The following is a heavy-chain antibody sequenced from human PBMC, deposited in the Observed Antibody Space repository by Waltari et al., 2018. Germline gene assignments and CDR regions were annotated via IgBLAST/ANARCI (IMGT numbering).Heavy chain of an antibody. J-gene: IGHJ6*03. CDR2: IIPICGTA. D-gene: IGHD3-10*01. V-gene: IGHV1-69*14. CDR1: GGTFSSYA. Sequence: QVQLVPSGAEVQKPGYSVKVYCKASGGTFSSYAISWLRQAPGQGLEWMGGIIPICGTANYAQKGQGKVTMTSDKSTRTAYTGLSSLRSEDTAVDYCARKGSGRYDKIAQYYYYCYRDVRGKGTTVTVAS. CDR3: ARKGSGRYDKIAQYYYYCYRDV.